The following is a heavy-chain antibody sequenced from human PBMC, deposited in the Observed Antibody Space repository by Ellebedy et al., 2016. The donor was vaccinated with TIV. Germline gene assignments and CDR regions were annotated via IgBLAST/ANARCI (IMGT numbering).Heavy chain of an antibody. CDR1: GGSISSSNW. CDR3: ARDLSLMGATQIGNYYYYYGMDV. CDR2: IYHSGST. V-gene: IGHV4-4*02. J-gene: IGHJ6*02. D-gene: IGHD1-26*01. Sequence: MPSETLSLTCAVSGGSISSSNWWSWVRQPPGKGLEWIGEIYHSGSTNYNPSLKSRVTISVDKSKNQFSLKLSSVTAADTAVYYCARDLSLMGATQIGNYYYYYGMDVWGQGTTVTVSS.